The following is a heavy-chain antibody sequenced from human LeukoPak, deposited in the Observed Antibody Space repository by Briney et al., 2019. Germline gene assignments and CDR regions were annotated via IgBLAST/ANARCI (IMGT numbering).Heavy chain of an antibody. CDR1: GGSISSSSYY. CDR2: IYYSGST. D-gene: IGHD3-3*01. J-gene: IGHJ4*02. Sequence: SETLSLTCTVSGGSISSSSYYWGWIRQPPGKGLEWIGSIYYSGSTYYNPSLKSRVTISVDTSKNQFSLKLSSVTAADTAIYYCAREVKSDFWSGYYFDCWGQGTLVTVSS. CDR3: AREVKSDFWSGYYFDC. V-gene: IGHV4-39*07.